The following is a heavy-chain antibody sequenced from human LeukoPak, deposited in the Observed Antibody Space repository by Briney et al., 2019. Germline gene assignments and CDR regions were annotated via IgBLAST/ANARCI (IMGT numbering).Heavy chain of an antibody. V-gene: IGHV4-59*01. D-gene: IGHD6-19*01. J-gene: IGHJ4*02. CDR3: ARVRASEAGFDN. CDR2: VYYGGST. Sequence: PSETLSLTCTVSGGSISNYYWTWIRQPPGKELEWIGHVYYGGSTNGNPSLRSRLTISVDTSKNQFSLELSSVTAADTAVYYCARVRASEAGFDNWGQGTLVTVSS. CDR1: GGSISNYY.